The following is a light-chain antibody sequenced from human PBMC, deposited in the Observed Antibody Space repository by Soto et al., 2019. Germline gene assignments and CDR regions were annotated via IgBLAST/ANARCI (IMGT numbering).Light chain of an antibody. CDR3: QQSNNWPYT. V-gene: IGKV3-15*01. Sequence: EIVMTQSPATLSVSPGERATLSCRASQSVSSNLAWYQQKPGQAPRLLFYGASTRATGIPARFSGSWSGTDFTLTISSLQSEDFAVYYCQQSNNWPYTFGQGTKLAIK. CDR1: QSVSSN. CDR2: GAS. J-gene: IGKJ2*01.